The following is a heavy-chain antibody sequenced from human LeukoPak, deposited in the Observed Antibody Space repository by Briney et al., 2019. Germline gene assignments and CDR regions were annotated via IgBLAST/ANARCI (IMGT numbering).Heavy chain of an antibody. J-gene: IGHJ4*02. CDR3: ARDQGSTSAIDY. CDR2: IYTSGST. V-gene: IGHV4-61*02. Sequence: NPSETLSLTXTVSGGSISSGSYYWSWIGQPAGKGLQWIGRIYTSGSTNYNPSLKSRVTISVDTSKNQFSLKLSSVTAADTAVYYCARDQGSTSAIDYWGQGTLVTVSS. CDR1: GGSISSGSYY. D-gene: IGHD2-2*01.